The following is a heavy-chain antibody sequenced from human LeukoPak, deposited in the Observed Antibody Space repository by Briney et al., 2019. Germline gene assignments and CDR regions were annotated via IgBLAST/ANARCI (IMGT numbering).Heavy chain of an antibody. V-gene: IGHV5-51*01. CDR1: GYSFTSYW. CDR2: IYPGDSDT. D-gene: IGHD6-13*01. Sequence: GAALKFSSKGSGYSFTSYWIGWVRETPGKGLSWMGIIYPGDSDTRYSRSFQGQVTISADKSTSTAYLQMSSLKATDTAMYYCARLEQQLGYDYYGMDVWGQGTTVTVSS. CDR3: ARLEQQLGYDYYGMDV. J-gene: IGHJ6*02.